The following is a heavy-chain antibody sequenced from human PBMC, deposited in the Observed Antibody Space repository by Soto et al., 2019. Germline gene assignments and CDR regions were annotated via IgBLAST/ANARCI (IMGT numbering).Heavy chain of an antibody. CDR2: ISSNSAYI. D-gene: IGHD6-13*01. J-gene: IGHJ5*02. V-gene: IGHV3-21*01. CDR1: GFTFRSFT. Sequence: GGSLRLSCAASGFTFRSFTMNWVRQAPGKGLEWVSTISSNSAYIYYTDALRGRFTISRDNAKNSLHLQMNSLRAEDTAVYYCTRDASRDSSARGWFDPWGPGTLVTSPQ. CDR3: TRDASRDSSARGWFDP.